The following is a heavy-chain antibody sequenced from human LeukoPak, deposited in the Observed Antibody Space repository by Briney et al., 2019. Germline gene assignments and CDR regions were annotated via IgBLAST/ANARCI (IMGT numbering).Heavy chain of an antibody. D-gene: IGHD5-24*01. V-gene: IGHV3-53*01. CDR1: EFTVSRNY. CDR2: IFSNGDT. Sequence: AGSLRLSCTASEFTVSRNYMLWVRQAPGKGLEWVSLIFSNGDTHYADSVKGRFTISRDTSKNTVSLQMNSLRVEDTAIYYCTRDQMNYWGPGTLVTVSS. CDR3: TRDQMNY. J-gene: IGHJ4*02.